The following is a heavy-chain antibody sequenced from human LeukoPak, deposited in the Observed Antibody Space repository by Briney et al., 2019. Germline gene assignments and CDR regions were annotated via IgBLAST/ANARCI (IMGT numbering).Heavy chain of an antibody. CDR1: GFPLHNYW. J-gene: IGHJ4*02. V-gene: IGHV3-7*01. D-gene: IGHD3-10*01. Sequence: PGGSLRLSCVASGFPLHNYWMTWVRQAPGKGLEWVANIKQDAVEEFYVDSVKGRFTISRDNAKNTLYLQMNSLRADDTAIYYCASGSAYYGSGSRLDYWGQGTLVTVSS. CDR2: IKQDAVEE. CDR3: ASGSAYYGSGSRLDY.